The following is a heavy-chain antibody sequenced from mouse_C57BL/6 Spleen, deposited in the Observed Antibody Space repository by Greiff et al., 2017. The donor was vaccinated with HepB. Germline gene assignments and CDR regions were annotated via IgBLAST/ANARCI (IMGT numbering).Heavy chain of an antibody. J-gene: IGHJ3*01. CDR2: IHPNSGST. V-gene: IGHV1-64*01. CDR3: AREEYYSNYGWFAY. D-gene: IGHD2-5*01. Sequence: VQLKQSGAELVKPGASVKLSCKASGYTFTSYWMHWVKQRPGQGLEWIGMIHPNSGSTNYNEKFKSKATLTVDKSSSTAYMQLSSLTSEDSAVYYCAREEYYSNYGWFAYWGQGTLVTVSA. CDR1: GYTFTSYW.